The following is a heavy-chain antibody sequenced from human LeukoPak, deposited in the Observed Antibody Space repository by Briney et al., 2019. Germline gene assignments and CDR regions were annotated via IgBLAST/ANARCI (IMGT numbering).Heavy chain of an antibody. CDR2: ISGSGGST. D-gene: IGHD2-21*01. Sequence: GGSLRLSCAASGFTFGSYAMGWVRQAPGKGLEWVSAISGSGGSTYYADSVKGRFTISRDNSKNTLYLQMNSLRAEDTAVYYCATEAIVVDPASADDAFDIWGQGTMVTVSS. CDR3: ATEAIVVDPASADDAFDI. V-gene: IGHV3-23*01. J-gene: IGHJ3*02. CDR1: GFTFGSYA.